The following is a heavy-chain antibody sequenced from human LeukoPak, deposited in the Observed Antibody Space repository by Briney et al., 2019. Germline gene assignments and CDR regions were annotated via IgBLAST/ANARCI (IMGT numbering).Heavy chain of an antibody. D-gene: IGHD2-2*01. CDR1: GFTFSDYY. J-gene: IGHJ4*02. Sequence: GGSLRLSCAASGFTFSDYYMSWIRQAPGKGLEWVSYISSSGSTIYYADSVKGRFTISRDNAKNSLYLQMNSLRAEDTAVYYCAYLTGSSTNQFDYWGQGTLVTVSS. CDR2: ISSSGSTI. CDR3: AYLTGSSTNQFDY. V-gene: IGHV3-11*01.